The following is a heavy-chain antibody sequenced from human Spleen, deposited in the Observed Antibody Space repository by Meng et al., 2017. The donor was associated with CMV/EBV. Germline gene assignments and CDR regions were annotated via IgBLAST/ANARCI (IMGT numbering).Heavy chain of an antibody. CDR2: IDSGGTTM. Sequence: GGSLRLSCAASGFTFSSFEMNWVRQVPGKGPEWISYIDSGGTTMLYADSVKGRFTVSRDDAKSSLHLQMNSLRAEDTAVYYCAGGSGSYAWGQGTLVTVSS. D-gene: IGHD3-10*01. V-gene: IGHV3-48*03. J-gene: IGHJ5*02. CDR1: GFTFSSFE. CDR3: AGGSGSYA.